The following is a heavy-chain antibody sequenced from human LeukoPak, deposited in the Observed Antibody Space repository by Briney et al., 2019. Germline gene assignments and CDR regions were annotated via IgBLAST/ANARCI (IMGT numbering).Heavy chain of an antibody. CDR1: GFTFSSYA. D-gene: IGHD2-2*01. V-gene: IGHV3-23*01. CDR3: AKHPSRSIVVVPAAIDY. Sequence: TGGSLRLSCAASGFTFSSYATSWVRQAPGKGLEWVSAISGSGGSTYYADSVKGRFTISRDNSKNTLYLQMNSLRAEDTAVYYCAKHPSRSIVVVPAAIDYWGQGTLVTVSS. J-gene: IGHJ4*02. CDR2: ISGSGGST.